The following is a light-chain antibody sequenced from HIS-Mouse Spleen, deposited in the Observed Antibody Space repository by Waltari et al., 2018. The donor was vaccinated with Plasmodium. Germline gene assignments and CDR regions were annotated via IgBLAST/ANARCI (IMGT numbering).Light chain of an antibody. CDR1: SSDVGIYNL. CDR2: EGS. CDR3: CSYAGSSTYV. J-gene: IGLJ1*01. V-gene: IGLV2-23*01. Sequence: QSALTQPASVSGSPGQSITISCPGTSSDVGIYNLLSWYQQHPGKAPKLMIYEGSKRPSGVSNRFSGSKSGNTASLTISGLQAEDEADYYCCSYAGSSTYVFGTGTKVTVL.